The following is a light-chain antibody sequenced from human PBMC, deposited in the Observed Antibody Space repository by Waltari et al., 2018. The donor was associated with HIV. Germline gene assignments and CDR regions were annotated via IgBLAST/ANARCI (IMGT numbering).Light chain of an antibody. CDR1: QSVGSSN. CDR3: QQYGSSPWT. CDR2: GTS. V-gene: IGKV3-20*01. J-gene: IGKJ1*01. Sequence: EIVLTQSPGTLSMSPGERATLSCRASQSVGSSNLAWYQQKPGQAPRLLIYGTSNRATGTPDRFSGSGSARDFILSINSLEPEDFAVYHCQQYGSSPWTFGQGTKVEIK.